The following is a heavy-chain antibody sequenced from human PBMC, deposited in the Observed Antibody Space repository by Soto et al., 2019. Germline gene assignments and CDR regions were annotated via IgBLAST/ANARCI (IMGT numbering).Heavy chain of an antibody. V-gene: IGHV3-33*01. CDR2: IWYDGSNK. Sequence: QPGGSVRLSCAASGFTLSIYGMHWVRQSPGKGLEWVAFIWYDGSNKNYADSVKGRFTISRDNSKNTLYLQMNSLRAEDKAVYYCARQQLAAHLDYFDYWGQGTLVTVS. D-gene: IGHD6-13*01. CDR1: GFTLSIYG. J-gene: IGHJ4*02. CDR3: ARQQLAAHLDYFDY.